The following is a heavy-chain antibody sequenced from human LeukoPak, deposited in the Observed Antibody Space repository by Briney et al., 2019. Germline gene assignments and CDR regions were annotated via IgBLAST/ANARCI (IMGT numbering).Heavy chain of an antibody. Sequence: SETLSLTCAVYGGSFSGYYWSWIRQPPGKGLEWIGEINHSGSTNYNPSLKSRVTISVDTSKNQFSLKLSSVTAADTAVYYCARVPLRFLTKGNWFDPWGQGTLVTVSS. CDR2: INHSGST. CDR3: ARVPLRFLTKGNWFDP. J-gene: IGHJ5*02. CDR1: GGSFSGYY. V-gene: IGHV4-34*01. D-gene: IGHD3-3*01.